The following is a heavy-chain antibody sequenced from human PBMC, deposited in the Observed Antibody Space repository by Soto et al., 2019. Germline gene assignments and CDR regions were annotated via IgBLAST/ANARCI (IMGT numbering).Heavy chain of an antibody. Sequence: PGGSLRLSCAASGFTFSSYAMHWVRQAPGKGLEWVAVISYDGSNKYYADSVKGRFTISRDNSKNTLYLQMNSLRAEDTAVYYCARVYCSSTSCMRGYYYGMDVWGQGTTVTVSS. CDR2: ISYDGSNK. CDR3: ARVYCSSTSCMRGYYYGMDV. CDR1: GFTFSSYA. D-gene: IGHD2-2*01. V-gene: IGHV3-30-3*01. J-gene: IGHJ6*02.